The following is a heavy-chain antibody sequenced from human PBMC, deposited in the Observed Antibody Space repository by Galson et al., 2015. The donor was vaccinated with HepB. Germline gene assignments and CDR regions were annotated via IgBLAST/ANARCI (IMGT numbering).Heavy chain of an antibody. CDR2: IWYDGSNK. Sequence: SLRLSCAASGFTFSSYGMHWVRQAPGKGLEWVAVIWYDGSNKYYADSVKGRFTISRDNSKNTLYLQMNSLRAEDTAVYYCAREDAPGIAAAGMPYCGQASLGTASS. CDR3: AREDAPGIAAAGMPY. V-gene: IGHV3-33*01. CDR1: GFTFSSYG. D-gene: IGHD6-13*01. J-gene: IGHJ4*02.